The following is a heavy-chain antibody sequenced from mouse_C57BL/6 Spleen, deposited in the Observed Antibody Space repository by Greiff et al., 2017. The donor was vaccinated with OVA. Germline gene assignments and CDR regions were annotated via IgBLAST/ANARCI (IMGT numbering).Heavy chain of an antibody. V-gene: IGHV14-2*01. CDR2: IDPEDGDT. CDR1: GFNIKDYY. Sequence: VQLQQSGAELVKPGASVKLSCTASGFNIKDYYMHWVKQRTEQGLEWIGRIDPEDGDTKYAPKFQGKATITADTSSNTAYLQLSSLTSEDTAVYYCARSLDYYGSSQGYFDVWGTGTTVTVSS. CDR3: ARSLDYYGSSQGYFDV. J-gene: IGHJ1*03. D-gene: IGHD1-1*01.